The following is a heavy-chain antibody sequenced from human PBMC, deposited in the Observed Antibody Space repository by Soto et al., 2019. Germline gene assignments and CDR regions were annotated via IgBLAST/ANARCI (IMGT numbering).Heavy chain of an antibody. J-gene: IGHJ4*02. CDR3: ARDRIAARLVDY. D-gene: IGHD6-6*01. Sequence: KASETLSLTCAVSGYSISSGYYWGWIRQPPGKGLEWIGSIYHSGSTYYNPSLKSRVTISVDTSKNQFSLKLSSVTAADTAVYYCARDRIAARLVDYWGQGTLVTVSS. CDR2: IYHSGST. V-gene: IGHV4-38-2*02. CDR1: GYSISSGYY.